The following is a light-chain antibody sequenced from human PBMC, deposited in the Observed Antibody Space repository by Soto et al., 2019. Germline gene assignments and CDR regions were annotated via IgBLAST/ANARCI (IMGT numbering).Light chain of an antibody. CDR2: EVT. CDR3: SSHTSGSTRV. Sequence: QSALTQPASVSGSPGQSIAISCTGTFSDVGGYDYVSWYQQQPDKAPKLMISEVTKRPSGVSNRFSGSKSGNTASLTISGLQHEDEADYYCSSHTSGSTRVFGSGTKLTVL. J-gene: IGLJ1*01. CDR1: FSDVGGYDY. V-gene: IGLV2-14*01.